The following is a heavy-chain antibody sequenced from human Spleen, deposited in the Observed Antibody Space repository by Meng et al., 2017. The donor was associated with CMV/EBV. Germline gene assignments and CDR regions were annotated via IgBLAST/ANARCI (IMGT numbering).Heavy chain of an antibody. CDR1: GFTFSSYS. CDR3: ARVGTSAYDSTVGY. V-gene: IGHV3-48*04. Sequence: GESLKISCAASGFTFSSYSMNWVRQAPGKGLEWVSYISSSSDTIYYSDSLKGRFTISRDNAKNSLYLQVNRLRVEDTAVYYCARVGTSAYDSTVGYWGQGTLITVSS. CDR2: ISSSSDTI. D-gene: IGHD3-22*01. J-gene: IGHJ4*02.